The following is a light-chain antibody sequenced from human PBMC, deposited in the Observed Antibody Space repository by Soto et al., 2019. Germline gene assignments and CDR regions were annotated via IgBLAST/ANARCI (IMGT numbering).Light chain of an antibody. CDR1: SSDVGAYNY. CDR3: SSYTITSTDV. V-gene: IGLV2-14*01. CDR2: EVT. J-gene: IGLJ1*01. Sequence: QSVLTQPASVSGSPGQSITISCTGTSSDVGAYNYVSWYQQHPGKAPKVMIYEVTNRPSGVSNRFSGSKSGNTASLTISGLQPEDEADYYCSSYTITSTDVFGTGTKVTVL.